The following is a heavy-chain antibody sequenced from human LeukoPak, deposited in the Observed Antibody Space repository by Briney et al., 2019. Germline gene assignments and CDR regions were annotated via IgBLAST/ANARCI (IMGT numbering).Heavy chain of an antibody. Sequence: GGPLRLSCAASGFTFSSYSMNWVRQAPGKGLEWVSSISSSGSYIYYADSLKGRFTISRDNAKNSLYLQMNSLRVEDTAVYYCVREGGSGSYSNYWGQGTLVTVSS. CDR2: ISSSGSYI. D-gene: IGHD3-10*01. CDR1: GFTFSSYS. V-gene: IGHV3-21*01. J-gene: IGHJ4*02. CDR3: VREGGSGSYSNY.